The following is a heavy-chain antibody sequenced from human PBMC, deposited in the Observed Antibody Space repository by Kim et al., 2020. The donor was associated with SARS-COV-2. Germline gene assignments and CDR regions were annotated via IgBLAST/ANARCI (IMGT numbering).Heavy chain of an antibody. D-gene: IGHD3-16*02. CDR1: GGSVSSGSYY. CDR3: AGGITLGGVIVIRRAWFDP. Sequence: SETLSLTCTVSGGSVSSGSYYWSWIRQPPGKGLEWIGYIYYSGSTNYNPVLKSRVTISVDTSKNQFALKLSSVTAADTAVYYCAGGITLGGVIVIRRAWFDPWGQGTLVTVSS. CDR2: IYYSGST. V-gene: IGHV4-61*01. J-gene: IGHJ5*02.